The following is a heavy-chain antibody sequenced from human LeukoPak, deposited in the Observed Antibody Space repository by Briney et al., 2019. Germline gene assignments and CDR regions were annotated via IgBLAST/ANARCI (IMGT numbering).Heavy chain of an antibody. CDR3: AGGSSWYFDY. Sequence: PSETLSLTCSVSGGSISTGWSWIRQHPGKGLEWIGYIFYSGSTYYNPSLKSRVAISIDTSKNQFSLKLSSVTAADTAVYYCAGGSSWYFDYWGQGTLVTVSS. J-gene: IGHJ4*02. CDR1: GGSISTG. V-gene: IGHV4-31*03. D-gene: IGHD6-13*01. CDR2: IFYSGST.